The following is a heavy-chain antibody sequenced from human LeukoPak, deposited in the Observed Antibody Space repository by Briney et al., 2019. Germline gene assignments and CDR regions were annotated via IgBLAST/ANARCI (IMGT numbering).Heavy chain of an antibody. D-gene: IGHD3-22*01. CDR2: INSSGGST. CDR1: GYTFTSYY. Sequence: ASVKVSCKASGYTFTSYYMHWVRQAPGQGLEWMGIINSSGGSTSYAQKFQGRVTMTRDTSTSTVYMELSSLRSEDTAVYYCARDHQTYYYDSSGYYTGRFDYWGQGTLVTVSS. V-gene: IGHV1-46*01. J-gene: IGHJ4*02. CDR3: ARDHQTYYYDSSGYYTGRFDY.